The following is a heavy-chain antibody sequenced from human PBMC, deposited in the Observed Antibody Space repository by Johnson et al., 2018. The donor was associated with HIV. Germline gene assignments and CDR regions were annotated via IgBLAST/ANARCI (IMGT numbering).Heavy chain of an antibody. V-gene: IGHV3-20*04. CDR2: INWNGGNT. CDR1: GFTFSSYA. Sequence: EVQLVESGGGLVQPGGSLRLSCAASGFTFSSYAMHWVRQAPGKGLEWVSGINWNGGNTGYADSMKGRFAISRDNAKNSLYLQMNSLRAEDTALYYCARENRGAFDIWGQGTMVTVSS. D-gene: IGHD1-14*01. J-gene: IGHJ3*02. CDR3: ARENRGAFDI.